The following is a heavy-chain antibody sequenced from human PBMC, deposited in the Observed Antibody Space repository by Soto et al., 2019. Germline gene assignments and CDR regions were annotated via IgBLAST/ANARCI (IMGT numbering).Heavy chain of an antibody. CDR3: ARDADSQVAVVTATEFFQE. D-gene: IGHD2-21*02. CDR1: GYTFTIYY. J-gene: IGHJ1*01. CDR2: INPSDGRT. Sequence: ASVKVSCKASGYTFTIYYMHWVRQAPGLGLEWMGIINPSDGRTTYAQKFRDRLTMTTDTSTNTIYMELSSLTSEDTAVYYCARDADSQVAVVTATEFFQEWGQGTLVTVSS. V-gene: IGHV1-46*01.